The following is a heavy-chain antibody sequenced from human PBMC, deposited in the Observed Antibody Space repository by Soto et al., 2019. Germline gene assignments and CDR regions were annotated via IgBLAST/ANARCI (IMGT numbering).Heavy chain of an antibody. CDR3: ARYSSSHPINWFDP. CDR1: GVSISSYY. V-gene: IGHV4-59*08. D-gene: IGHD6-13*01. J-gene: IGHJ5*02. CDR2: IYYSGST. Sequence: SVTLSLTCPVAGVSISSYYLSWIQQPPGKGLEWIGYIYYSGSTNYNPSLKSRVTISVDTSKNQFSLKLSSVTAADTAVYYCARYSSSHPINWFDPWGQGTLVTVSS.